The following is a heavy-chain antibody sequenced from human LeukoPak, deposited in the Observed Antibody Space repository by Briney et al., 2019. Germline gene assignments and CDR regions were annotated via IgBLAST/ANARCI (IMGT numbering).Heavy chain of an antibody. V-gene: IGHV4-4*07. J-gene: IGHJ4*02. CDR1: GGSISTNY. CDR2: IYNSGNT. Sequence: SETLSLTCTVSGGSISTNYWSWIRQPAGKGLEWIGRIYNSGNTNYSPSLESRVTMSADTSKNRFSLKLSSVTAADTAVYYCARGTFDSSSYYLFDYWGQGTLVTVSS. D-gene: IGHD3-22*01. CDR3: ARGTFDSSSYYLFDY.